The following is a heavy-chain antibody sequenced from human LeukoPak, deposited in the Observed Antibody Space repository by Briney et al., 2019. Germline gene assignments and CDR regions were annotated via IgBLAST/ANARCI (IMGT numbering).Heavy chain of an antibody. D-gene: IGHD3-16*01. CDR1: GFTFSNYA. V-gene: IGHV3-23*01. Sequence: GSLRLSCAASGFTFSNYAMSWVRQAPGKGLEWVSPVPGSGSSTSYADSVQGRFTISRDNSKNTLYLQMNSLRAEDTAVYYCAKDLKAVLFAYFDYWGQGALVTVSS. J-gene: IGHJ4*02. CDR2: VPGSGSST. CDR3: AKDLKAVLFAYFDY.